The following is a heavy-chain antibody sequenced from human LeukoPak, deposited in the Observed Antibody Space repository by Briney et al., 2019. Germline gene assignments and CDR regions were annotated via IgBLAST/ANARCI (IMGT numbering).Heavy chain of an antibody. Sequence: GGPLRLSCAASGFIFSNAWMNWVRQAPGKGLEWVGRIKSKTDGGTTDYAAPVIDRFTISRDDSKNTLYLQMNSLKTEDTAVYFCTTFTYYNFWSGYSYPDYWGQGTLVTVSS. CDR3: TTFTYYNFWSGYSYPDY. CDR1: GFIFSNAW. V-gene: IGHV3-15*07. J-gene: IGHJ4*02. CDR2: IKSKTDGGTT. D-gene: IGHD3-3*01.